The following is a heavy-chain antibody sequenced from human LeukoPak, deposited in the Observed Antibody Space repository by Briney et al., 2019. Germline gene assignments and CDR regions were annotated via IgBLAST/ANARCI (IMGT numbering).Heavy chain of an antibody. CDR2: ISAYNGNT. CDR3: ARDRWWSQDAFDI. D-gene: IGHD2-15*01. CDR1: GYSFTNSG. Sequence: GASVKVSGKASGYSFTNSGISWVRQAPGQGLEWMGWISAYNGNTKYAQKLQGRVTMTTDTSTSTAYMELRSLRSDDTAVYYCARDRWWSQDAFDIWGQGTMVTVSS. J-gene: IGHJ3*02. V-gene: IGHV1-18*01.